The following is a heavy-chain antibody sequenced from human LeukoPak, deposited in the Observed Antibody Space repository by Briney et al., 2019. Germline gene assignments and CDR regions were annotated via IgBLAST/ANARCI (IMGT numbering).Heavy chain of an antibody. V-gene: IGHV3-23*01. J-gene: IGHJ4*02. CDR2: VSGDGGST. Sequence: GGSLRLSCAASGLTFNTNAMNWVRQAPGKGLEWVSAVSGDGGSTYYADSVKGRFTISRDNSKNTLYLQMNSLRAEDTAVYYCAKGLWFGDYWGQGTLVTVSS. D-gene: IGHD3-10*01. CDR3: AKGLWFGDY. CDR1: GLTFNTNA.